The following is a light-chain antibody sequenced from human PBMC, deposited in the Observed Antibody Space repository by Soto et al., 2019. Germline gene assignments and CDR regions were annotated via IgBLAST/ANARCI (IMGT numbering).Light chain of an antibody. CDR2: LDT. CDR3: QAWDDTSGVV. J-gene: IGLJ2*01. CDR1: NLGDRY. V-gene: IGLV3-1*01. Sequence: SYELTQPPSVSVSPGQTASITCSGANLGDRYACWYQQKPGQSPVLVIYLDTKRPSGIPERFSGSNSGNTATLTISGTQARDEADYYCQAWDDTSGVVFGGGTKVTVL.